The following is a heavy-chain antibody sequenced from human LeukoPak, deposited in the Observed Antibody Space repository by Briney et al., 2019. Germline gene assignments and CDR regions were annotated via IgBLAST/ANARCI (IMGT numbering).Heavy chain of an antibody. CDR1: SYSISSGYY. Sequence: PSETLSLTCAVSSYSISSGYYWGWIRQPPGKGLEWIGSIYHSGSTYYNPSLKSRVTISVDTSKNQFSLKLSSVTAADTAVYYCARDGRNVVVPAAQFDYWGQGTLVTVSS. CDR3: ARDGRNVVVPAAQFDY. J-gene: IGHJ4*02. D-gene: IGHD2-2*01. V-gene: IGHV4-38-2*02. CDR2: IYHSGST.